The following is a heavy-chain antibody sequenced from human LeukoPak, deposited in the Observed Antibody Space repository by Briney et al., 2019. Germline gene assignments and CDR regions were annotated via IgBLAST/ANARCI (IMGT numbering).Heavy chain of an antibody. CDR1: GGSISSYY. V-gene: IGHV4-59*12. Sequence: SETLSLTCTVSGGSISSYYWSWIRQPPGKGLEWIGYIYYSGSTNYNPSLKSRVTISVDKSKNQFSLKLSSVTAADTAMYYCARPLGEQWLVLAFDIWGQGTMVTVSS. D-gene: IGHD6-19*01. CDR3: ARPLGEQWLVLAFDI. CDR2: IYYSGST. J-gene: IGHJ3*02.